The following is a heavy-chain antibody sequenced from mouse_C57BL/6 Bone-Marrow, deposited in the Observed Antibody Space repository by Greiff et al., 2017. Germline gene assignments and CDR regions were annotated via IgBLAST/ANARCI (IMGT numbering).Heavy chain of an antibody. V-gene: IGHV5-6*01. Sequence: DVHLVESGGDLVKPGGSLKLSCAASGFTFSSYGMSWVRQTPDKRLEWVATISSGGSYTYYPDSVKGRFTISRDNAKNTLYLQMSSLKSEDTAMYYCARRGYYINYVAYWGQGTLVTVSA. CDR1: GFTFSSYG. CDR3: ARRGYYINYVAY. CDR2: ISSGGSYT. D-gene: IGHD2-5*01. J-gene: IGHJ3*01.